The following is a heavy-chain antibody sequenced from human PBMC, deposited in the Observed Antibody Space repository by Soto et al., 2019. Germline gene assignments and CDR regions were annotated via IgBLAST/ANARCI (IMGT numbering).Heavy chain of an antibody. CDR3: ARGETTLLGGIDV. CDR1: GGSFRGYY. CDR2: INHSGTS. Sequence: SETLSLTCTVSGGSFRGYYWGWVRQPPGKGLEWIGEINHSGTSNYHPSLKSRVTISVATSKNQFSLTVNSVTPADTAVYYRARGETTLLGGIDVWGQGTTVT. J-gene: IGHJ6*02. V-gene: IGHV4-34*01. D-gene: IGHD3-10*01.